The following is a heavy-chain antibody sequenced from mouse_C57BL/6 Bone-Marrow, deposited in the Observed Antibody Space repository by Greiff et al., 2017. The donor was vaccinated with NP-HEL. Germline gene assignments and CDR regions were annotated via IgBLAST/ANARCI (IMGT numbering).Heavy chain of an antibody. CDR3: AVLYYFDY. CDR1: GYTFTSYG. Sequence: VQLQQSGAELARPGASVKLSCKASGYTFTSYGISWVKQRTGQGLEWIGEIHPRSGNTYYNEKFKGKATLTADKSSSTAYMELRSLTSEDSAVYFCAVLYYFDYWGQGTTLTVSS. CDR2: IHPRSGNT. D-gene: IGHD1-1*02. J-gene: IGHJ2*01. V-gene: IGHV1-81*01.